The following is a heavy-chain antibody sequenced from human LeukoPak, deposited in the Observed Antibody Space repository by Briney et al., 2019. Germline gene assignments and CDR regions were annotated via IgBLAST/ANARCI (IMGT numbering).Heavy chain of an antibody. D-gene: IGHD2/OR15-2a*01. CDR1: GFTFSTYW. J-gene: IGHJ5*02. CDR3: ARVVLSGAYQIDL. Sequence: GGSLRLSCAASGFTFSTYWMHWVRQAPGKGLVWVSRINGDGSTTTYADSVQGRFTISRDNAQSTLHLQVNSLRVEDAAVYYCARVVLSGAYQIDLWGQGTLVTVSS. CDR2: INGDGSTT. V-gene: IGHV3-74*01.